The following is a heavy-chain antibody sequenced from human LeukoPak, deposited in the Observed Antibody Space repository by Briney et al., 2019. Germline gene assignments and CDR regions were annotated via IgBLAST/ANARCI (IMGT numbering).Heavy chain of an antibody. CDR3: ARVPPSGFWSGYEGNYYYYGTDV. V-gene: IGHV1-18*01. D-gene: IGHD3-3*01. J-gene: IGHJ6*02. Sequence: ASVKVSCKASRYTFTSYGISWLRQAPGQGLEWMGWIGAYNGNTNYAQKLQGRVTMTTDTSTSTAYMELRSLRSDDTAVYYCARVPPSGFWSGYEGNYYYYGTDVWGQGTTVTVSS. CDR2: IGAYNGNT. CDR1: RYTFTSYG.